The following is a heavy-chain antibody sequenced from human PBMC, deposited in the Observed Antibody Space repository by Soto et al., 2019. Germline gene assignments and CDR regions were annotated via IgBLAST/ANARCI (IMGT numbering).Heavy chain of an antibody. Sequence: PSETLSLTCAVYGGSFSGYYWSWIRQPPGKGLEWIGEINHSGSTNYNPSIKRRVTISVDTSKNQFSLKLSSVTAADTAVYYCARGGPGLSRLYYYYGMDVWGQGTTVTVSS. D-gene: IGHD6-25*01. CDR2: INHSGST. V-gene: IGHV4-34*01. J-gene: IGHJ6*02. CDR1: GGSFSGYY. CDR3: ARGGPGLSRLYYYYGMDV.